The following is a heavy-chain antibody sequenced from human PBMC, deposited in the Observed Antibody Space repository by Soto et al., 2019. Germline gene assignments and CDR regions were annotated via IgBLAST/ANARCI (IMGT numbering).Heavy chain of an antibody. CDR2: LYYGRSA. D-gene: IGHD3-22*01. CDR1: GDSISSYY. Sequence: QVQLQESGPGLVKPSETLSLTCAVSGDSISSYYCMWIRQPPGKGLESIGYLYYGRSANYNPSLKXRLTLAXXTSTNQCSLTLSSMTAADTAVYYFALRSMAVVPEYWGQGTLVTVSS. CDR3: ALRSMAVVPEY. V-gene: IGHV4-59*01. J-gene: IGHJ4*02.